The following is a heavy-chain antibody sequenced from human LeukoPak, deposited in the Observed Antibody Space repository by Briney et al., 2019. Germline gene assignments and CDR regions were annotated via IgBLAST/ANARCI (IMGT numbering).Heavy chain of an antibody. Sequence: ASVKVSCKVSGYTLTELSMHWVRQAPGKGLEWMGGFDPEDGETIYAQKFQGRVTLTTETSTTTAYMELRSLTSDDTAVYYCARRGRRDHLRTFDHWGQGTLVTVSS. CDR3: ARRGRRDHLRTFDH. D-gene: IGHD1-14*01. CDR1: GYTLTELS. V-gene: IGHV1-24*01. CDR2: FDPEDGET. J-gene: IGHJ4*02.